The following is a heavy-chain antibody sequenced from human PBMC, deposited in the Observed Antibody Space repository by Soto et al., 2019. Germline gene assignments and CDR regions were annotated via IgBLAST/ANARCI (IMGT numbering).Heavy chain of an antibody. J-gene: IGHJ5*02. D-gene: IGHD3-9*01. CDR2: INRSGST. V-gene: IGHV4-34*01. Sequence: SETLSLTCAVYGGSFSGYYWSWIRQPPGKGLEWIGEINRSGSTNYNPSLKSRVTISVDTSKNQFSLKLSSVTAADTAVYYCARGRDILTGPKHNWFDPWGQGTLVTVST. CDR3: ARGRDILTGPKHNWFDP. CDR1: GGSFSGYY.